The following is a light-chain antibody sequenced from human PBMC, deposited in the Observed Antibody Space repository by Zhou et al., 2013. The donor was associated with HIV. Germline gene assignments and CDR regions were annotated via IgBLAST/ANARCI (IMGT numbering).Light chain of an antibody. V-gene: IGKV2D-29*02. CDR1: QSLLHSDGKSY. CDR2: EAS. J-gene: IGKJ4*01. CDR3: MESINLPLT. Sequence: DIVMTQTPLSLSVTPGQPASISCKSSQSLLHSDGKSYLYWYLQKPGQSPQLLIYEASNRFSGVPDRFSGSGSGTDFTLKISRLEAEDVGVYYCMESINLPLTFGGGTKVEIK.